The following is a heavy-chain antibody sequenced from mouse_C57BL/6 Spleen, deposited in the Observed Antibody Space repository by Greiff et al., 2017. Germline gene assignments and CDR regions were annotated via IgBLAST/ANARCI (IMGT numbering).Heavy chain of an antibody. Sequence: VQLQQSGAELVRPGASVKLSCTASGFNIKDDYMHWVKQRPEQGLEWIGWIDPENGDTEYASKFQGKATITADTSSNTAYLQLSSLTSEDTAVYYCTFITTPQRGAMDYWGQGTTLTVSS. CDR2: IDPENGDT. V-gene: IGHV14-4*01. CDR1: GFNIKDDY. D-gene: IGHD1-1*01. J-gene: IGHJ2*01. CDR3: TFITTPQRGAMDY.